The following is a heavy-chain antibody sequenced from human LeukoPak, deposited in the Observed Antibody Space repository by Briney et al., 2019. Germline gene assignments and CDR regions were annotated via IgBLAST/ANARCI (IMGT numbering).Heavy chain of an antibody. CDR2: INHSGST. V-gene: IGHV4-34*01. CDR3: ARGIRIAAPYYFDY. CDR1: GGSFSSYY. D-gene: IGHD6-6*01. J-gene: IGHJ4*02. Sequence: PSETLSLTCAVYGGSFSSYYWSWIRQPPGKGLEWIGEINHSGSTNYNPSLKSRVTISVDTSKNQFSLKLSSVTAADTAVYYCARGIRIAAPYYFDYWGQGTLVTVSS.